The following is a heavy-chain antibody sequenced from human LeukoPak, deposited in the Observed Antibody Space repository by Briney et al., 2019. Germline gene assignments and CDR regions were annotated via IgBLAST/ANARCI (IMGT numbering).Heavy chain of an antibody. CDR1: GFTFSSYA. CDR2: ISGSGGST. J-gene: IGHJ4*02. Sequence: GGSLRPSCAAPGFTFSSYAMSWVRQAPGKGLEWVSAISGSGGSTYYADPVKGRFTISRDNSKNTLYLQMNSLRAEDTAVYYCARGLHISGYHDSSGYPFSGLFGYWGQGTLVTVSS. V-gene: IGHV3-23*01. D-gene: IGHD3-22*01. CDR3: ARGLHISGYHDSSGYPFSGLFGY.